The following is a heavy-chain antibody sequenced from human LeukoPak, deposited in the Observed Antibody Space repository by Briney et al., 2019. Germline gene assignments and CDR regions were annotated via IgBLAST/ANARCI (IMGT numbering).Heavy chain of an antibody. CDR1: GFTFSGYA. CDR2: ISDNGGRT. V-gene: IGHV3-23*01. CDR3: ATDREGDPSAYYLV. J-gene: IGHJ4*02. D-gene: IGHD3-22*01. Sequence: GGSLRLSCAASGFTFSGYAMSWVRQAPGKGPEWVSTISDNGGRTYYADSVKGRFTISRDNSKNTLFLQMNSLRAEDSAVYYCATDREGDPSAYYLVGGQGTLITVSS.